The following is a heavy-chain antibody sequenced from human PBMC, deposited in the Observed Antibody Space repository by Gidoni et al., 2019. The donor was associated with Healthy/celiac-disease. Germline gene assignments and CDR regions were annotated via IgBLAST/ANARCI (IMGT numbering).Heavy chain of an antibody. CDR1: GGSISSSSYY. Sequence: QLQLQESGTGLVKPSETLSLTCTVSGGSISSSSYYWGWIRQPPGKGLEWIGSIYDSGSTYYNPSLKSRVTISVDTSKNQFSLKLSSVTAADTAVYYCAIIVVVAATHFDYWGQGTLVTVSS. D-gene: IGHD2-15*01. CDR3: AIIVVVAATHFDY. CDR2: IYDSGST. J-gene: IGHJ4*02. V-gene: IGHV4-39*01.